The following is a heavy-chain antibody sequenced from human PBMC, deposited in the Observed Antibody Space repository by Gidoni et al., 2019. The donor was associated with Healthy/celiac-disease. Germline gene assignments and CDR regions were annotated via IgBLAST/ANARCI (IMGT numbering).Heavy chain of an antibody. V-gene: IGHV4-30-4*01. CDR3: ARDRDSSLGLRYFDY. D-gene: IGHD6-13*01. J-gene: IGHJ4*02. CDR2: IYYSGST. CDR1: GGSLSSGDYY. Sequence: QVQLQTSGPGLVKPSQTLSLTCTVSGGSLSSGDYYWSWIRQPPGKGLEWIGYIYYSGSTYYNPSLKSRVTISVDTSKNQFSLKLSSVTAADTAVYYCARDRDSSLGLRYFDYWGQGTLVTVSS.